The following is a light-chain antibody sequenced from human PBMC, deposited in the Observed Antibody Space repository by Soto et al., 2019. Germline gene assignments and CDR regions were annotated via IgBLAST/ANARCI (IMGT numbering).Light chain of an antibody. Sequence: ETVMTQSPATLSVPPGERATLSCRASQSVASRNLAWYQQKSGQAPRLLIYGASSRAIHTPDRFSGSGSGTDFTLTISGLEPEDFAVYYCQHFGNSLWTFGQGTKVDIK. V-gene: IGKV3-20*01. CDR3: QHFGNSLWT. J-gene: IGKJ1*01. CDR2: GAS. CDR1: QSVASRN.